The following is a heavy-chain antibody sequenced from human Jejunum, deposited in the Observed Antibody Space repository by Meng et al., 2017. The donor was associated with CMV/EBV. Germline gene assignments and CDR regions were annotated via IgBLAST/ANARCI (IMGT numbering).Heavy chain of an antibody. J-gene: IGHJ6*02. CDR3: ARGGVSNYDGMDV. CDR1: GGSFTSGAFY. D-gene: IGHD4-11*01. CDR2: IYYSGSP. Sequence: SGGSFTSGAFYWGWHPPHPGQGLDCIAYIYYSGSPSYHAALKSRAIASLDRSKNQLSLKLNSVTAADTAVYYCARGGVSNYDGMDVWGQGTMVTVSS. V-gene: IGHV4-31*02.